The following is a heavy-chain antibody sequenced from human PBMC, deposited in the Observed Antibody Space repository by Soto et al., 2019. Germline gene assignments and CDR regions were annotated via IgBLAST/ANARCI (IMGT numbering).Heavy chain of an antibody. CDR3: ARGPAHYYYYGMDV. V-gene: IGHV3-74*01. Sequence: EVQLVESGGGLVQPGGSLRLSCAASGFTFSSYWMHWVRQAPGKGLVWVSRINSDGSSTSYADSVKGRFTISRDNAKNTLYLQMNSLRAEDTAVYYCARGPAHYYYYGMDVWGQGTTVTVSS. CDR2: INSDGSST. J-gene: IGHJ6*02. CDR1: GFTFSSYW.